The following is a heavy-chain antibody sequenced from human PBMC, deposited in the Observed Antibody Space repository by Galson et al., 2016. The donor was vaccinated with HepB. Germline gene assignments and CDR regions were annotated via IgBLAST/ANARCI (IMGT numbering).Heavy chain of an antibody. CDR2: ISYSGPNDI. CDR1: GFSFSDYS. V-gene: IGHV3-21*04. D-gene: IGHD1-26*01. Sequence: SLRLSCAVSGFSFSDYSMNWVRQAPGKGLEWVSSISYSGPNDIYYADSVKGRFTISRDNARNLLYLQMNSLRAEDTAVYYCVRDRNYYRGDKWYDVFDIWGQGTMVTVSS. CDR3: VRDRNYYRGDKWYDVFDI. J-gene: IGHJ3*02.